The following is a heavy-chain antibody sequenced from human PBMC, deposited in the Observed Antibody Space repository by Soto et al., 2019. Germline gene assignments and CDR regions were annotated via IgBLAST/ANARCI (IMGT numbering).Heavy chain of an antibody. J-gene: IGHJ3*02. V-gene: IGHV1-18*01. Sequence: ASVKVSCKASGYTFTSYGISWVRQAPGQGLEWMGWISAYNGNTNYAQKLQGRVTMTTDTSTSTAYMELRSLRSDDTAVYYCARESPYGDYVDAFDIWGQGTMVTVSS. D-gene: IGHD4-17*01. CDR2: ISAYNGNT. CDR3: ARESPYGDYVDAFDI. CDR1: GYTFTSYG.